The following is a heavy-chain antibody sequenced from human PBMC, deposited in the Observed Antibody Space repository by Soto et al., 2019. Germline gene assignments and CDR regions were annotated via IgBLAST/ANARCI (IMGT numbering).Heavy chain of an antibody. CDR3: VKDSGYSGSYDFQH. Sequence: GGSLRLSCSASGFTFSSYAMHWVRQAPGKGLEYVSAISSNGGSKYYADSVKGRFTISRDNSKNTLYLQMSSLRAEDTAVYSCVKDSGYSGSYDFQHWGQGTLVTVSS. CDR2: ISSNGGSK. CDR1: GFTFSSYA. V-gene: IGHV3-64D*09. J-gene: IGHJ1*01. D-gene: IGHD1-26*01.